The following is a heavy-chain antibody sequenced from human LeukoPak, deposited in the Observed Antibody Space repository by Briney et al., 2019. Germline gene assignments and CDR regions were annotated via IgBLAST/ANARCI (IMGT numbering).Heavy chain of an antibody. CDR2: INKNRSEK. J-gene: IGHJ4*02. Sequence: GGSLRLSCAASGFTFSSYWMSWVRQAPGKGLEWVSNINKNRSEKYYVDSVKGRFTISRDNAKNSLYLQMNSLRAEDTAVYYCAREAYCGGDCYSLADYWGQGTLVTVSS. CDR3: AREAYCGGDCYSLADY. V-gene: IGHV3-7*01. CDR1: GFTFSSYW. D-gene: IGHD2-21*02.